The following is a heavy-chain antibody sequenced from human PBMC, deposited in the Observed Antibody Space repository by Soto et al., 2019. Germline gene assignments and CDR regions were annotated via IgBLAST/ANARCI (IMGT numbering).Heavy chain of an antibody. V-gene: IGHV4-30-4*01. D-gene: IGHD3-22*01. Sequence: ASETLSLTCTVSGGSISSGDYYWSWIRQPPGKGLEWIGYIYYSGSTYYNPSLKSRVTISVDTSKNQFSLKLSSVTAADTAVYYCARESPYYYDSSGYYNYYYGMDVWGQGTTVTVSS. J-gene: IGHJ6*01. CDR2: IYYSGST. CDR3: ARESPYYYDSSGYYNYYYGMDV. CDR1: GGSISSGDYY.